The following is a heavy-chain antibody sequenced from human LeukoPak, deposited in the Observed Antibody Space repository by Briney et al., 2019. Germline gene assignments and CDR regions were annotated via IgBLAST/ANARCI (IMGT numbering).Heavy chain of an antibody. J-gene: IGHJ4*02. CDR1: GGSISSYY. Sequence: SETLSLTCTVSGGSISSYYWSWIRQPPGKGLEWIGYIYYSGSTNYNPSLKSRVTISVDTSKNQFSLKLSSETAADTAVYYCARVQESQIDYYFDYWGQGTLVTVSS. CDR2: IYYSGST. V-gene: IGHV4-59*01. CDR3: ARVQESQIDYYFDY. D-gene: IGHD3-9*01.